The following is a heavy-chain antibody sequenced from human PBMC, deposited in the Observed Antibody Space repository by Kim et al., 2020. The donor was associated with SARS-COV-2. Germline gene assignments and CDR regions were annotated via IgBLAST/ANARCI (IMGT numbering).Heavy chain of an antibody. V-gene: IGHV3-43*02. D-gene: IGHD6-13*01. Sequence: GGSLRLSCAASGFTFDDSAMQWVRQVPGKGLEWVSFISGDGVSTYYADSVKGRFTVSRDNNKNSLYLEMNSLRTEDTAFYYCAKDISDSSSWFVGIAIWGLGPMVTPPS. J-gene: IGHJ3*02. CDR1: GFTFDDSA. CDR2: ISGDGVST. CDR3: AKDISDSSSWFVGIAI.